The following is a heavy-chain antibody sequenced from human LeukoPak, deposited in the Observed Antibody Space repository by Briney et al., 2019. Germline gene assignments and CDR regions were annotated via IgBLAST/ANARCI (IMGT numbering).Heavy chain of an antibody. CDR2: IYSGGST. CDR1: GFTVSSNY. Sequence: HPGGSLRLSCAASGFTVSSNYMSWVRQAPGKGLEWVSVIYSGGSTYYADSVKGRFTISRDNSKNTLYLQMNSLRAEDTAVYYCAKEHCSSTSCPIDYWGQGTLVTVSS. J-gene: IGHJ4*02. D-gene: IGHD2-2*01. V-gene: IGHV3-66*01. CDR3: AKEHCSSTSCPIDY.